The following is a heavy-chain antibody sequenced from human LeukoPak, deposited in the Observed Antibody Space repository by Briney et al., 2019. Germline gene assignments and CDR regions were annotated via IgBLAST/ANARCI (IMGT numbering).Heavy chain of an antibody. V-gene: IGHV4-61*02. D-gene: IGHD5-24*01. Sequence: SETLSLTCTVSGGSISSGSYYWSWIRQPAGKGLEWIGRIYTSGSTNYNPSLKSRVTISVDTSKNQFSLKLSSVTAADTAVYYCARDGRRDGYNYVFDYWGQGTLVTVSS. CDR1: GGSISSGSYY. J-gene: IGHJ4*02. CDR2: IYTSGST. CDR3: ARDGRRDGYNYVFDY.